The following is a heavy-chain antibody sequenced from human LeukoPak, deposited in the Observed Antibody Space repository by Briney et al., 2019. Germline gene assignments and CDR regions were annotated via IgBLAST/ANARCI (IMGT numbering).Heavy chain of an antibody. Sequence: SGGSLRLSCAASGFTFSSYSMNWVRQAPGKGLEWVSYISSSSSTIYYADSVKGRFTISRDNAKNSLYLQMNSLRAEDTAVYYCARDGYYYGSGRNGMDVWGQGTTVTVS. D-gene: IGHD3-10*01. CDR3: ARDGYYYGSGRNGMDV. CDR1: GFTFSSYS. V-gene: IGHV3-48*01. J-gene: IGHJ6*02. CDR2: ISSSSSTI.